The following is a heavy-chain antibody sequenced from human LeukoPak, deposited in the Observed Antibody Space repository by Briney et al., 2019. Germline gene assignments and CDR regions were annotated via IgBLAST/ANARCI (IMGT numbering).Heavy chain of an antibody. D-gene: IGHD6-6*01. V-gene: IGHV1-69*04. Sequence: ASVKVSCKASGGTFSSYAISWVRQAPGQGLEWMGRIIPILGIANYAQKFQGRVTITADKSTSTAYVELSSLRSEDTAVYYCARKGRQLVLHYWGQGTLVTVSS. CDR1: GGTFSSYA. CDR3: ARKGRQLVLHY. CDR2: IIPILGIA. J-gene: IGHJ4*02.